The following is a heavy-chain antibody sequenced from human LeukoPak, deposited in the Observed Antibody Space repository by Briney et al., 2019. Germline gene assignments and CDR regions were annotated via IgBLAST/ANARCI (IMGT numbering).Heavy chain of an antibody. CDR1: GGTFSSYA. CDR2: IIPIFGTA. D-gene: IGHD3-10*01. CDR3: ARVQDSLLWFGESPPYGMDV. Sequence: ASVKVSCKASGGTFSSYAISWVRQAPGQGLEWMGGIIPIFGTANYAQKFQGRVTITADESTSTAYMELSSLRSEDTAVYYCARVQDSLLWFGESPPYGMDVWGQGTTVAVSS. V-gene: IGHV1-69*13. J-gene: IGHJ6*02.